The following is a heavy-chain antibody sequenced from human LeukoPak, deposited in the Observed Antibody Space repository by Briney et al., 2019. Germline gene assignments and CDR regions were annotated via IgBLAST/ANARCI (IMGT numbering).Heavy chain of an antibody. V-gene: IGHV1-46*01. J-gene: IGHJ4*02. Sequence: GASVKVSCKASGYTFTSYYMHWVRQAPGQGLEGVGILNPSGANTGYAQKFQGRVTMTRDTSTSTVYMELSSLRSDDTAVYYCARRALYFSGGSCFLDYWGQGTLVTVSS. CDR1: GYTFTSYY. CDR2: LNPSGANT. D-gene: IGHD2-15*01. CDR3: ARRALYFSGGSCFLDY.